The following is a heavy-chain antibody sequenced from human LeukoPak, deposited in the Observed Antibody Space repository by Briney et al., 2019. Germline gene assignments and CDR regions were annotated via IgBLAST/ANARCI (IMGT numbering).Heavy chain of an antibody. D-gene: IGHD6-13*01. CDR1: GYTFTGYY. Sequence: ASVKVSCKASGYTFTGYYMHWVRRAPGQGLEWMGWINPNSGGTNYAQKFQGRVTMTRDTSISTAYMELSRLRSDDTAVYYCAREGSSWYVHNWFDPWGQGTLVTVSS. V-gene: IGHV1-2*02. J-gene: IGHJ5*02. CDR2: INPNSGGT. CDR3: AREGSSWYVHNWFDP.